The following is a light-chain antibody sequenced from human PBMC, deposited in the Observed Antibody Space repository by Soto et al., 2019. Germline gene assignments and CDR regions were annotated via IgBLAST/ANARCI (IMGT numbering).Light chain of an antibody. Sequence: EIVLTQSPGTLSLSPGERATLSCRASQSVASRNLAWYQQKSGQAPRLLIYGASSRAIHTPDRFSGSGSGTDFTLTISGLEPEDFAVYYCQHFGNSFWTFGQGTKVEI. CDR3: QHFGNSFWT. V-gene: IGKV3-20*01. J-gene: IGKJ1*01. CDR1: QSVASRN. CDR2: GAS.